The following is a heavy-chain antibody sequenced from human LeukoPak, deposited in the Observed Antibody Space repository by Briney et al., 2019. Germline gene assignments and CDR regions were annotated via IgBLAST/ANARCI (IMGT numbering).Heavy chain of an antibody. V-gene: IGHV3-74*01. CDR1: GFTLSSNW. J-gene: IGHJ4*02. CDR3: ATLTYSWNIGY. D-gene: IGHD1/OR15-1a*01. Sequence: GGSLRLSCAASGFTLSSNWMHWARQAPGKGLVWVSRINSDGSSTSYADSVKGRFTISRDDSENTLHLQMNSLKTEDTAVYFCATLTYSWNIGYWGQGTLVTVSS. CDR2: INSDGSST.